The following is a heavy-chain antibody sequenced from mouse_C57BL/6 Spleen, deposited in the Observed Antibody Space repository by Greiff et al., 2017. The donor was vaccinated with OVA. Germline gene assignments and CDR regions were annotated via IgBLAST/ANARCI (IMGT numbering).Heavy chain of an antibody. Sequence: DVKLVESGGGLVKPGGSLKLSCAASGFTFSDYGMHWVRQAPEKGLEWVAYISSGSSTIYYADTVKGRFTSSRDNAKHTLFLQMTSLRSEDTAMYYCARPGDGYYPYCDYWGKGTTLTVSS. CDR2: ISSGSSTI. CDR1: GFTFSDYG. V-gene: IGHV5-17*01. J-gene: IGHJ2*01. D-gene: IGHD2-3*01. CDR3: ARPGDGYYPYCDY.